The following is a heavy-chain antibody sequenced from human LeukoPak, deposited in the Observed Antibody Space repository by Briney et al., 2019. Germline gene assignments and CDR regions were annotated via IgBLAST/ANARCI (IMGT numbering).Heavy chain of an antibody. J-gene: IGHJ4*02. CDR3: ARGGRIGYVDY. CDR1: GRSISIYY. CDR2: IYTRASS. D-gene: IGHD3-16*01. V-gene: IGHV4-4*07. Sequence: ADTLSLTCTVSGRSISIYYWRWIRHPAGKGLEWIGRIYTRASSNYNPSLKSRITISVDKSKNQCSLRMSFVTAAETAVYYCARGGRIGYVDYWGQGTLVTVSS.